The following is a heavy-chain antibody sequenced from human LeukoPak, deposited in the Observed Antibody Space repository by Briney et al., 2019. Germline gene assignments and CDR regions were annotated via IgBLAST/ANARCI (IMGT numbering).Heavy chain of an antibody. J-gene: IGHJ6*03. V-gene: IGHV4-34*01. CDR2: VHENGRT. D-gene: IGHD3-10*01. CDR3: ARRRFYYYYMDV. CDR1: GGSLSGSY. Sequence: PSETLSLTCAVTGGSLSGSYWSWIRQPPGKGLGVIGDVHENGRTYYNPSLKSRVAISVDTSKSQFSLRLGSVTAADTAVYYCARRRFYYYYMDVWDKGTTVTISS.